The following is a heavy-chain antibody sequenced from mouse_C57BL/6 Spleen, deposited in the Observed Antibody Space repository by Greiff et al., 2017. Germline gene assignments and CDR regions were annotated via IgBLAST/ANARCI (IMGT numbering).Heavy chain of an antibody. CDR1: GYTFTSYW. J-gene: IGHJ2*01. CDR2: IYIRSGIT. V-gene: IGHV1-64*01. CDR3: ARSGGDSNYFDY. D-gene: IGHD2-5*01. Sequence: QVQLQQPGAELVKPGASVKLSCKASGYTFTSYWMHWVKQRPGPGLEWIGEIYIRSGITYYNEKFKGKATLTADNSSSTAYLELRSLTSEDSAFYFCARSGGDSNYFDYWGQGTTLTVAS.